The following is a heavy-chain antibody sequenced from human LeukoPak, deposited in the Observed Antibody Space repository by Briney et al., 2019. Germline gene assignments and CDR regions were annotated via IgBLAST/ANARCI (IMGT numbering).Heavy chain of an antibody. Sequence: SGPTLVKPTQTLTPTCTFSGFSLNTNAVVVGWVRQPPGQALEWLTFIYGNDDKRYSPSLESRLTITKDTSKNQVVLTMTDMDYVDTATYYCVHRTSVTSVDHWGQGTLVTVSS. CDR3: VHRTSVTSVDH. J-gene: IGHJ4*02. CDR2: IYGNDDK. D-gene: IGHD4-17*01. CDR1: GFSLNTNAVV. V-gene: IGHV2-5*01.